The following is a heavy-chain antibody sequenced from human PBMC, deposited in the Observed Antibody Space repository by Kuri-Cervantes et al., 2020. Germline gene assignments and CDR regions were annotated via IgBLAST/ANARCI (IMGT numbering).Heavy chain of an antibody. CDR2: IGSAGDT. Sequence: GESLKISCAASGFTFSSYDMHWVRQATGKRLEWVSGIGSAGDTYYPGSVKGRFTISRENARNSLFLQMNSLRAGDTAVYYCARDYFGSFTDGWGGLYDVRWSGPPRHAFDIWGQGTMVTVSS. J-gene: IGHJ3*02. V-gene: IGHV3-13*01. D-gene: IGHD3-3*01. CDR3: ARDYFGSFTDGWGGLYDVRWSGPPRHAFDI. CDR1: GFTFSSYD.